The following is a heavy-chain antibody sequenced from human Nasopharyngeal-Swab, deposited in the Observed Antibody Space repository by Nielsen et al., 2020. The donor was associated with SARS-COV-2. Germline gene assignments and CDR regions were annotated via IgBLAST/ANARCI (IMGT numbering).Heavy chain of an antibody. D-gene: IGHD2-15*01. CDR3: TTDPAVIKDSVVVNLDWFDP. CDR2: IKQDGSEK. Sequence: VRQMPGKGPEWVANIKQDGSEKYYVDSVKGRFTISRDNAKNSLYLQMNSLKTEDTAVYYCTTDPAVIKDSVVVNLDWFDPWGQGTLVTVSS. J-gene: IGHJ5*02. V-gene: IGHV3-7*05.